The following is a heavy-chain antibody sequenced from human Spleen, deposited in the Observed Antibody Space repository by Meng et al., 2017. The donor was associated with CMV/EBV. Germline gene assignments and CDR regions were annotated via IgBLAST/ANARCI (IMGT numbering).Heavy chain of an antibody. V-gene: IGHV3-30*02. J-gene: IGHJ5*01. CDR3: ARDPRTTIFGVVIDYWFDS. CDR2: IRYDGSEK. Sequence: GESLKISCAAAGFMFENYGMHWVRQAPGKGLEWVAFIRYDGSEKYDGDAVKGRFTISRDNSQNTLYLQINSLRVEDTGVYYCARDPRTTIFGVVIDYWFDSWGQGTLVTVSS. CDR1: GFMFENYG. D-gene: IGHD3-3*01.